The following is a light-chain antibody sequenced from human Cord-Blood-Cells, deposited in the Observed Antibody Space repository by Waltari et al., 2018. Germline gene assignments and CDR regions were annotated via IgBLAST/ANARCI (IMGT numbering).Light chain of an antibody. J-gene: IGKJ1*01. CDR3: QQYNSYPWT. Sequence: DIQMTQSPSTLSASVGYRVTITCRASQSISSWLAWYQKKPGKAPKLLIYKASSLESVVPSRFSGSGSGTEFTLTISSLQPDDFATYYCQQYNSYPWTFGQGTKVEIK. V-gene: IGKV1-5*03. CDR1: QSISSW. CDR2: KAS.